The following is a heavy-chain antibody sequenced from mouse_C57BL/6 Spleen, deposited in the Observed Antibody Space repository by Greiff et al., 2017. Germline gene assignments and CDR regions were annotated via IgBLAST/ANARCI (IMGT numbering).Heavy chain of an antibody. CDR3: TDGPMDY. V-gene: IGHV1-15*01. Sequence: VQLQQSGAELVRPGASVTLSCKASGYTFTDYEMNWVKQTPVHGLEWIGAIDPETGGTAYNQKFKGKAILTADKSSSTAYMELRSLASEDSAVYYCTDGPMDYWGQGTSVTVSS. CDR1: GYTFTDYE. D-gene: IGHD2-3*01. J-gene: IGHJ4*01. CDR2: IDPETGGT.